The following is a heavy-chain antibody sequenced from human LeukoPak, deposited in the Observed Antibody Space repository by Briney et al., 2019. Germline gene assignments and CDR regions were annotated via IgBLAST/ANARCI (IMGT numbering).Heavy chain of an antibody. CDR1: GFTFRSYA. J-gene: IGHJ6*02. CDR2: ISGSGGST. Sequence: QPGGSLRLSCAPSGFTFRSYAMSWVRQAPGKGLEWVSAISGSGGSTYYVDSVKGRFTISRDNSKNTLYLQMNSLRAEDTAVYYCGLGESKPTRVPNGPTRYYYYGMDVWGQGTTVTVSS. D-gene: IGHD3-16*01. CDR3: GLGESKPTRVPNGPTRYYYYGMDV. V-gene: IGHV3-23*01.